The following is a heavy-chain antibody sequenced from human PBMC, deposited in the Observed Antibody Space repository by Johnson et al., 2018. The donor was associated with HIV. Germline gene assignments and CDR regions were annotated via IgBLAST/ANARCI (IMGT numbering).Heavy chain of an antibody. V-gene: IGHV3-15*01. CDR2: ITSKTDGGTP. CDR1: GFRFSVAW. Sequence: VQLVESGGGLVKPGGSLKLSCATSGFRFSVAWMSWVRQAPGKGLEWVGRITSKTDGGTPDYSAPVKGRFTISREDSKNTLYLQMNSLKTEDTAVYYCTTGSLVANDAFDIWGQGTMVTVSS. J-gene: IGHJ3*02. CDR3: TTGSLVANDAFDI. D-gene: IGHD5-12*01.